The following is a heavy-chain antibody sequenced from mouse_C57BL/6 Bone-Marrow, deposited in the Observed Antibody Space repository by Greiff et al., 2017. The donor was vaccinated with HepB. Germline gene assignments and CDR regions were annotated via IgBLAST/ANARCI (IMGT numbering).Heavy chain of an antibody. CDR3: AKRYYGSSYGGYFDV. D-gene: IGHD1-1*01. J-gene: IGHJ1*03. Sequence: VQVVESGPGLVAPSQSLSITCTVSGFSLTSYGVDWVRQPPGKGLEWLGVIWGGGSTNYNSALMSRLSISKDNSKSQVFLKMNSLQTDDTAMYYCAKRYYGSSYGGYFDVWGTGTTVTVSS. CDR2: IWGGGST. CDR1: GFSLTSYG. V-gene: IGHV2-9*01.